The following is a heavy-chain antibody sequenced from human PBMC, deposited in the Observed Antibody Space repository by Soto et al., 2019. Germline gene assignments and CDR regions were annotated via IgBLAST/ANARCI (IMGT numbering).Heavy chain of an antibody. CDR1: GYSLTSYG. CDR3: PREPMCGAKCYEKWFDP. CDR2: INVGNGNT. D-gene: IGHD2-21*01. V-gene: IGHV1-3*01. Sequence: XSVKLSCKASGYSLTSYGVDWVRQAPGQSLEWMGWINVGNGNTEYSQKFQDRVTITRDTSATTAYMEMRTLRSEDTAMYFCPREPMCGAKCYEKWFDPWGQGTLVTVSS. J-gene: IGHJ5*02.